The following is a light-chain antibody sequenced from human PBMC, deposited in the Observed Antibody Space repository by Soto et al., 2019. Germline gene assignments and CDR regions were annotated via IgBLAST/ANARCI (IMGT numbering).Light chain of an antibody. CDR2: WAS. J-gene: IGKJ5*01. CDR1: QSVLYSSNNKNY. V-gene: IGKV4-1*01. Sequence: DIVMTQSPESLAVSLGERATINCKSSQSVLYSSNNKNYLNWYQQKPGQPPKLLIYWASIRESGVPDRFSGRGSGTVFTLPISSVQAEDGAVYYCKQYYDSPLTFGKGTRLEIK. CDR3: KQYYDSPLT.